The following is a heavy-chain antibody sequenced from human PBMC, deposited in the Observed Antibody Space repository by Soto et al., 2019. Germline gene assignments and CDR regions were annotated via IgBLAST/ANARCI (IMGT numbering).Heavy chain of an antibody. J-gene: IGHJ4*02. D-gene: IGHD2-2*01. CDR1: GFTIGDYW. CDR2: IKEDGSEK. V-gene: IGHV3-7*01. CDR3: ARTVVVVVPDNFDH. Sequence: GGSLRLSCAASGFTIGDYWMSWVRQAPGKGPEWVASIKEDGSEKYYVDSVKGRFTISRDSAKNSLYLQMNSLRGEDTAVYYCARTVVVVVPDNFDHWGQGTLVTVSS.